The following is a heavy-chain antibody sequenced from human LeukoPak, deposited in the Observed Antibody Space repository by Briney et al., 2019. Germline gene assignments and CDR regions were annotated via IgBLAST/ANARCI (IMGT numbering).Heavy chain of an antibody. Sequence: GGSLRLSCAASGFTFSSYAMNWVRQAPGKGLEWFSAISGSGGSTYYADSVKGRFTTSRDNSKNTLYLQMNSLRAEDTAVYYCAKDRTDFWSGYFSYYFDYWGQGTLVTVSS. J-gene: IGHJ4*02. CDR1: GFTFSSYA. V-gene: IGHV3-23*01. CDR3: AKDRTDFWSGYFSYYFDY. CDR2: ISGSGGST. D-gene: IGHD3-3*01.